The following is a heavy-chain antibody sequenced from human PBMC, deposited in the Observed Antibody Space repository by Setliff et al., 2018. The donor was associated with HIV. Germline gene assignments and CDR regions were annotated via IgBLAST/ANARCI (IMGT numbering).Heavy chain of an antibody. CDR3: ARHRYYDILFDP. V-gene: IGHV4-59*08. CDR1: GGSISSYY. J-gene: IGHJ5*02. Sequence: KPSETLSLTCTVSGGSISSYYWSWIRQPPGKGLEWIGYIYYSGSTNYNPSLKSRVTILVDSSRNQFSLRLSSVTAADTAVYYCARHRYYDILFDPWGQGTLVTVSS. CDR2: IYYSGST. D-gene: IGHD3-9*01.